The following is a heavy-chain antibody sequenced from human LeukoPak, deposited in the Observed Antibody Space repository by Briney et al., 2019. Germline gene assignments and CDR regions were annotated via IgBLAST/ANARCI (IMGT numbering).Heavy chain of an antibody. CDR3: AKDSGLQTDY. D-gene: IGHD5-24*01. Sequence: GGSLRLSCAASGFTFSNYRMHWVRQAPGEALMWVSRIKSDGSSTYYADSVKGRFTISRDNSKNTLYLQMNSLRAEDTAVYYCAKDSGLQTDYWGQGTLVTVSS. CDR1: GFTFSNYR. CDR2: IKSDGSST. V-gene: IGHV3-74*01. J-gene: IGHJ4*02.